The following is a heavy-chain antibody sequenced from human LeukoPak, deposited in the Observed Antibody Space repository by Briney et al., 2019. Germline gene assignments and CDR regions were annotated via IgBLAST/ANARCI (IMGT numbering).Heavy chain of an antibody. V-gene: IGHV4-59*01. D-gene: IGHD2-2*01. CDR1: GGSISNYY. Sequence: NPSETLSLTCTVSGGSISNYYWSWIRQPPGKGLEWIGYIYYSGNTNYNPSLKSRVTISVDTSKNQFSLKLNSVTAADTAVYYCARVRYCSTNRCYDREFDNWGQGTLVTVSS. J-gene: IGHJ4*02. CDR2: IYYSGNT. CDR3: ARVRYCSTNRCYDREFDN.